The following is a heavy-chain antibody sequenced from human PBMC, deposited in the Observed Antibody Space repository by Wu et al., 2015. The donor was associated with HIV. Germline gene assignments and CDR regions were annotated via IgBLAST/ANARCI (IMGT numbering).Heavy chain of an antibody. J-gene: IGHJ5*02. Sequence: QVQLVQSGAEVKKPGSSVKVSCKASGGTFSSYVISWVRQAPGQGLEWMGRIIPIFVTANYAQKFQGRVTMTIDTSTSTAYMELRSLRSDDTAVYYCARHKYPGATPRFYQLGFDPWGQGTLVTVSS. CDR2: IIPIFVTA. V-gene: IGHV1-69*05. CDR1: GGTFSSYV. CDR3: ARHKYPGATPRFYQLGFDP. D-gene: IGHD2-15*01.